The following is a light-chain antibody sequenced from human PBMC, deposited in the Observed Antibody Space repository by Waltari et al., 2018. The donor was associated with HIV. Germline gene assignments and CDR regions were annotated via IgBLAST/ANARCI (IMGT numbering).Light chain of an antibody. V-gene: IGLV1-51*01. Sequence: QSVLTQPPSVSAAPGQRVTISCSGSSSNIGTNGVSWYQQVPGTAPKLLIYDRSNHCPGISDRFSASQAGTSATLGISGLHTGDEADYYCGTWDDRLNAGVFGGGTRLTVL. CDR3: GTWDDRLNAGV. CDR1: SSNIGTNG. J-gene: IGLJ2*01. CDR2: DRS.